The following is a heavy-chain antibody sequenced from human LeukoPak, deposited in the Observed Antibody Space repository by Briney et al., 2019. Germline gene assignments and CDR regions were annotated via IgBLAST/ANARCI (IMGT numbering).Heavy chain of an antibody. J-gene: IGHJ4*02. CDR1: GYTFTSYG. Sequence: ASVKVSCKASGYTFTSYGISWVRQAPGQGLEWMGWISAYNGNTNYAQKLQGRVTMTTDTSTSTAYMELRSLRSDDTAVYYCARDPPVHCSGGSCYGDYWGQGTLVTVSS. D-gene: IGHD2-15*01. CDR3: ARDPPVHCSGGSCYGDY. CDR2: ISAYNGNT. V-gene: IGHV1-18*01.